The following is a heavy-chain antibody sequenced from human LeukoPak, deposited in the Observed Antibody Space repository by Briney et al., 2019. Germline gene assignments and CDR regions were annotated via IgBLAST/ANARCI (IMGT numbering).Heavy chain of an antibody. CDR1: GFTFSSYA. D-gene: IGHD3-16*02. CDR2: ISGSVDTT. Sequence: GGSPRLSCAASGFTFSSYAMNWVRQAPGKGLEWVSSISGSVDTTYYADSVKGRFTISRDNSKNTLYLQMNSLRAEDSAVYYCARGLFWGTYRSFDYWGQGTLVTVSS. J-gene: IGHJ4*02. CDR3: ARGLFWGTYRSFDY. V-gene: IGHV3-23*01.